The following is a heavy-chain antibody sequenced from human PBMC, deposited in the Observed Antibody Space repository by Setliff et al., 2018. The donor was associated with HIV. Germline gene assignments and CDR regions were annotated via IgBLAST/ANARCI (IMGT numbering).Heavy chain of an antibody. J-gene: IGHJ4*02. CDR3: TRPYYYASGSYDY. D-gene: IGHD3-10*01. V-gene: IGHV3-30*03. Sequence: GGSLRLSCAASGFTFSNHWMSWVRQAPGKGLEWVAVISYDGTNEYYADSVKGRFTISRDNYKNTVFLQMNSLRVDDSALYYCTRPYYYASGSYDYWGQGTLVTVSS. CDR2: ISYDGTNE. CDR1: GFTFSNHW.